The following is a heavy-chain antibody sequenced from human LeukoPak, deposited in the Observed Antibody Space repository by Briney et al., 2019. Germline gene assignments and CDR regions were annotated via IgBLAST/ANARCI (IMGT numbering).Heavy chain of an antibody. V-gene: IGHV4-39*07. CDR1: GGSISSSSYY. CDR2: INHSGST. D-gene: IGHD6-19*01. Sequence: SETLSLTCTVSGGSISSSSYYWGWIRQPPGKGLEWIGEINHSGSTNYNPSLKSRVTISVDASKNQFSLKLSSVTAADTAVYYCARGSNSSGHSLYYFDYWGQGTLVTVSS. J-gene: IGHJ4*02. CDR3: ARGSNSSGHSLYYFDY.